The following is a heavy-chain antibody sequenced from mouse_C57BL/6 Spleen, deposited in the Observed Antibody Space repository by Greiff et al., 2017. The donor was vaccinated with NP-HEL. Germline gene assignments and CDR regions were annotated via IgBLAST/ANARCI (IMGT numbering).Heavy chain of an antibody. CDR1: GYTFTDYN. D-gene: IGHD2-3*01. Sequence: EVQLQQSGPELVKPGASVKMSCKASGYTFTDYNMHWVKQSHGKSLEWIGYINPNNGGTSYNQKFKGKATLTVNKSSSTSYMELRSLTSEDSAVYYCARYPDGYYEWYFDVWGTGTTVTVSS. V-gene: IGHV1-22*01. CDR2: INPNNGGT. CDR3: ARYPDGYYEWYFDV. J-gene: IGHJ1*03.